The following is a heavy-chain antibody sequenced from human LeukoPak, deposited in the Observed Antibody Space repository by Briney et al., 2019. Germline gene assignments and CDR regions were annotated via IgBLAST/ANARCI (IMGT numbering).Heavy chain of an antibody. CDR1: GGTFSSYA. CDR2: IIPIFGTA. J-gene: IGHJ4*02. D-gene: IGHD2-15*01. Sequence: SVKVSCKASGGTFSSYAISWVRQAPGQGPEWMGGIIPIFGTANYAQKFQGRVTITADESTSTAYMELSSLRSEDTAVYYCARHISLLGGGDYWGQGTLVTVSS. V-gene: IGHV1-69*13. CDR3: ARHISLLGGGDY.